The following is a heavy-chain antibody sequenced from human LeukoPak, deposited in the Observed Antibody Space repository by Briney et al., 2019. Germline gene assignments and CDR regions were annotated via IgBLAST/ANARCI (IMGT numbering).Heavy chain of an antibody. CDR1: GFPFSNSA. J-gene: IGHJ4*02. D-gene: IGHD1-26*01. V-gene: IGHV3-23*01. Sequence: GGSLRLSCAASGFPFSNSAMTWVRQAPGKGLEWVSAISGSGDKVHYADSVKGRFTISRDNSKNTLYLQMNSLRVEDTAIYYCAKDWSCDYWGQGTLITVSS. CDR3: AKDWSCDY. CDR2: ISGSGDKV.